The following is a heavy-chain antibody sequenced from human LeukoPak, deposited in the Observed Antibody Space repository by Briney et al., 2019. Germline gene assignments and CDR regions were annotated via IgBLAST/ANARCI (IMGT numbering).Heavy chain of an antibody. J-gene: IGHJ4*02. CDR2: ISSSSDYI. CDR3: AREWSRFTPPDY. V-gene: IGHV3-21*01. D-gene: IGHD2-8*01. CDR1: GFTFNSYA. Sequence: GGSLRLSCAASGFTFNSYAMNWVRQAPGKGLEWVSSISSSSDYIYYADSVKGRFTISRDNAKNSLYLQMNSLRAEDTAVYYCAREWSRFTPPDYWGQGTLVTVSS.